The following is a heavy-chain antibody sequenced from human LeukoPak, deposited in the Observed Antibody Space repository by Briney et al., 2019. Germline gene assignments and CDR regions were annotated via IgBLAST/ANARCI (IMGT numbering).Heavy chain of an antibody. V-gene: IGHV4-30-4*01. Sequence: PSQTLSLTCTVSGGSISSGDYYWSWIRQPPGKGLEWIGYIYYSGSTYYNPSLKSRVTISVDTSKNQFSLELSSVTAADTAVYYCARAKGSSWYPWYYFDYWGQGTLVTVSS. D-gene: IGHD6-13*01. CDR3: ARAKGSSWYPWYYFDY. CDR2: IYYSGST. CDR1: GGSISSGDYY. J-gene: IGHJ4*02.